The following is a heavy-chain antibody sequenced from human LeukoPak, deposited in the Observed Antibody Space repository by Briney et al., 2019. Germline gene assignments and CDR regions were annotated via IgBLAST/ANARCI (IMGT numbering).Heavy chain of an antibody. D-gene: IGHD1-26*01. CDR3: SSELGCGSPYPFDP. CDR2: IYYSGST. V-gene: IGHV4-59*01. Sequence: SETLSLTCTVSGDSISSYYWRWTRQPPGKGLEWIVYIYYSGSTNYNPSLTSRGTISVKTSKNHFSLKLSSLDAARKAVYYCSSELGCGSPYPFDPCGQGTLVIVSA. CDR1: GDSISSYY. J-gene: IGHJ5*02.